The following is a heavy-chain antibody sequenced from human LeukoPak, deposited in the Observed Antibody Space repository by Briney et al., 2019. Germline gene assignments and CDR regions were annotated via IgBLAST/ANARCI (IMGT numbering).Heavy chain of an antibody. V-gene: IGHV3-23*01. D-gene: IGHD4-17*01. Sequence: GGSLRLSCAASGFTFSSYAMSWVRQAPGNGLEWVSAIGGSGSVSNTYYADSVKGRFTISRDNSKNTLYLQMNSLRAADTAVYYCAKDRGNCGDYVGWFDPWGQGTLVTVSS. CDR2: IGGSGSVSNT. CDR3: AKDRGNCGDYVGWFDP. J-gene: IGHJ5*02. CDR1: GFTFSSYA.